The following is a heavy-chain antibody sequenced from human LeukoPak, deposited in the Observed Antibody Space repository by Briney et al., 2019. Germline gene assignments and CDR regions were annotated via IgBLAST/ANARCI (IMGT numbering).Heavy chain of an antibody. CDR1: EFSFNNYA. CDR2: ISNDGSNK. Sequence: QPGGSLRLSCAASEFSFNNYAMHWGRQAPGRGLEWVAAISNDGSNKYYADSVKGRFIISRDNSKNTLYLQMNSLRAEDTAVYYCAKVGNNWDFDYWGQGTLVTVSS. V-gene: IGHV3-30*04. CDR3: AKVGNNWDFDY. D-gene: IGHD1-1*01. J-gene: IGHJ4*02.